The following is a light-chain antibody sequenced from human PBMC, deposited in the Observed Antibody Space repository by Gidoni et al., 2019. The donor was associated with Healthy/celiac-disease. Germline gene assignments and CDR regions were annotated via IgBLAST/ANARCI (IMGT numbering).Light chain of an antibody. V-gene: IGKV1-39*01. CDR1: QSISSY. J-gene: IGKJ3*01. CDR2: AAS. CDR3: QQSYSTPFT. Sequence: DIQMTQSPSSLSASLGDRVTIPCRASQSISSYLNWYQQKPGKAPKLLSDAASRSRSGVPSRFSGSGTGTDFTLSISSLQPEDLATYYCQQSYSTPFTFGPGTKVDIK.